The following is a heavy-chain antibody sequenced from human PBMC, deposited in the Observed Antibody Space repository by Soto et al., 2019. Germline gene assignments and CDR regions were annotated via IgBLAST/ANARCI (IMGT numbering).Heavy chain of an antibody. CDR1: GGSISSGGYY. J-gene: IGHJ4*02. D-gene: IGHD3-3*01. CDR3: ARAITIFGVVSIFDY. Sequence: PSDTLSLTCTVSGGSISSGGYYWSWIRQHPGKGLEWIGYIYYSGSTYYNPSLKSRVTISVDTSKNQFSLKLSSVTAADTAVYYCARAITIFGVVSIFDYWGQGTLVTVSS. V-gene: IGHV4-31*03. CDR2: IYYSGST.